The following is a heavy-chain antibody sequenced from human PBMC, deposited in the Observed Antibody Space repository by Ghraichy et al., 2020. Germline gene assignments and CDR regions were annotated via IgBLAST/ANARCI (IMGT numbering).Heavy chain of an antibody. J-gene: IGHJ6*04. CDR3: ARTMGRGAMGPHYYYYGMAV. Sequence: GESLNISCKGSGYSFTSYWIGWVRQMPGKGLEWMGTIYPGDSDTRYSPSFQGQVTISADKSISTAYLQWSSLKASDTAMYYWARTMGRGAMGPHYYYYGMAVWGKGSTVTVSA. CDR1: GYSFTSYW. V-gene: IGHV5-51*01. D-gene: IGHD3-10*01. CDR2: IYPGDSDT.